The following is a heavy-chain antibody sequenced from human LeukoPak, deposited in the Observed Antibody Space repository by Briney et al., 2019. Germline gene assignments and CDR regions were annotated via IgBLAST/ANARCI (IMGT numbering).Heavy chain of an antibody. CDR2: TYYRSKWYN. CDR3: ARGGQGDGYSADEAFDF. CDR1: GDSASSNSTA. V-gene: IGHV6-1*01. J-gene: IGHJ3*01. D-gene: IGHD5-24*01. Sequence: SQTLSLTCAISGDSASSNSTACNWIRQSPSRGLEWLGRTYYRSKWYNDYAVSVKSRITINPDTSKNQFSLQLNSVTPEDTAVYYCARGGQGDGYSADEAFDFWGQGTMVTVSS.